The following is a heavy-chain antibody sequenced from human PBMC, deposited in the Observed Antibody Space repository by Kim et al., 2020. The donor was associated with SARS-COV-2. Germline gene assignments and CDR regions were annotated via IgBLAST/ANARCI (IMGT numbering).Heavy chain of an antibody. Sequence: NPSLTGRVTISVDTSKNQFALKRSSGTAADTAVYYCAREVGAAGIRFDPWGQGTLVTVSS. V-gene: IGHV4-30-2*05. CDR3: AREVGAAGIRFDP. D-gene: IGHD6-13*01. J-gene: IGHJ5*02.